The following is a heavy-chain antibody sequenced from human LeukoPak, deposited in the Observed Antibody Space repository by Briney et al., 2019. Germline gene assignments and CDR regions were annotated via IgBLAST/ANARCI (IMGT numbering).Heavy chain of an antibody. V-gene: IGHV3-53*01. CDR3: ARSSQEYAHKELVY. J-gene: IGHJ4*02. CDR2: IYSGGNT. D-gene: IGHD2-2*01. CDR1: GFTVSSNY. Sequence: GGSLRLSCAASGFTVSSNYMVWVRQAPGKGLECVSVIYSGGNTYYADSVKGRFTISRDNSKNTLYLQMNSLRAEDTALYYCARSSQEYAHKELVYWCQGTLVTVSS.